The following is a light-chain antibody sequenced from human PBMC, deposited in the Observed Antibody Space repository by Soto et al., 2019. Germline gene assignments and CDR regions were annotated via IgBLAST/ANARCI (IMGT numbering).Light chain of an antibody. CDR3: RQYYSYPRT. CDR2: AAS. Sequence: DIQLTQSPSFLSASVGGRVTITCRASQGISSYLAWYQQKPGKDAKLLIYAASTLQSGVPSRFSGSGSGTDFTLTISCLQSEDFATYYCRQYYSYPRTFGQGTKVDIK. V-gene: IGKV1-9*01. J-gene: IGKJ1*01. CDR1: QGISSY.